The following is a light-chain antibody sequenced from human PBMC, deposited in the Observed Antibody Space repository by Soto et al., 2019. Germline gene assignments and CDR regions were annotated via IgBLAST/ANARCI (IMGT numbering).Light chain of an antibody. CDR3: AAWDDSLTAV. CDR1: GSSIGSNS. CDR2: DND. Sequence: QSVLTQSPSVSGTPGQRVTISCSGSGSSIGSNSVSWYQQVPGKAPKLLIHDNDERASRVPDRFSGSKSGTSASLAISGLQSEDEADYYCAAWDDSLTAVFGGGTKLTVL. V-gene: IGLV1-44*01. J-gene: IGLJ3*02.